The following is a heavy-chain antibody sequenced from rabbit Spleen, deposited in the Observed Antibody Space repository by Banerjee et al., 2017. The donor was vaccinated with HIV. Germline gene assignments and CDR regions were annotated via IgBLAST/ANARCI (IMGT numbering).Heavy chain of an antibody. V-gene: IGHV1S45*01. CDR1: GFSFISSYD. Sequence: QEQLEESGGGLVTPEGSLTLTCTASGFSFISSYDMSWVRQAPGKGLQWIACINASTGKPVYATWASGRFTISRTSSTTVTLRMTSLTAADRATYFCVRDTWHFKLWGPGTLVTVS. CDR3: VRDTWHFKL. D-gene: IGHD3-1*01. J-gene: IGHJ4*01. CDR2: INASTGKP.